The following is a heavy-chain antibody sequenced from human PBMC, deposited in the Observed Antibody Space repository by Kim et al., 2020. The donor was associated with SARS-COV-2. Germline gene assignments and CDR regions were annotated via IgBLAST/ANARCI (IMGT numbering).Heavy chain of an antibody. CDR3: TATGEFSGYGGLRH. D-gene: IGHD5-12*01. CDR1: GLSLSNGW. Sequence: GGSLRLSCVVSGLSLSNGWMSWVRQAPGKGLEWVGRIKSKTDGGTRDYAAPVNGRLTISRDESRDTVYLQMNSLKTDDTGVYYCTATGEFSGYGGLRHWGQGILVTVSS. J-gene: IGHJ4*02. V-gene: IGHV3-15*01. CDR2: IKSKTDGGTR.